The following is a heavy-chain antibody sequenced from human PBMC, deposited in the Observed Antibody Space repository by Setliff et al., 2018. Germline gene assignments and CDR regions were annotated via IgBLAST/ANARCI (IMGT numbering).Heavy chain of an antibody. CDR1: GYSFSRHW. V-gene: IGHV5-51*01. J-gene: IGHJ4*02. CDR3: ARRTGFAVAGFDH. D-gene: IGHD6-19*01. CDR2: IYPGDSET. Sequence: GASLKISCKGSGYSFSRHWIGWVRQKPGKGLEWVGIIYPGDSETRYSPSFQGQVTMSADKSISTAYLQWSGLKASDTAIYYCARRTGFAVAGFDHWGQGTLVPVSS.